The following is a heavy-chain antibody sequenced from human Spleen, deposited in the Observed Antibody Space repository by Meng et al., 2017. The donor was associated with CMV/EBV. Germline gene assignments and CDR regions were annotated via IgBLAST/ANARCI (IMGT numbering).Heavy chain of an antibody. V-gene: IGHV4-34*01. CDR2: INHSGST. D-gene: IGHD3-10*01. J-gene: IGHJ6*02. CDR3: ATSRGLTYYYYGMDV. CDR1: GGSFSGYY. Sequence: LSLTCAVYGGSFSGYYWSWIRQPPGKGLEWIGEINHSGSTNYNPSLKSRVTISVDTSKNQFSLKLSSVTAADTAVYYCATSRGLTYYYYGMDVWGQGTTVTVSS.